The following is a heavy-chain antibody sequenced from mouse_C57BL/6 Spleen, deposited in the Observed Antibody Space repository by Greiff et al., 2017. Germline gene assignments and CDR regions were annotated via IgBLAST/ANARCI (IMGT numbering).Heavy chain of an antibody. CDR1: GYTFTDYE. D-gene: IGHD1-1*01. CDR2: IDPETGGT. Sequence: QVQLKQSGAELVRPGASVTLSCKASGYTFTDYEMHWVKQTPVHGLEWIGAIDPETGGTAYNPQFKGKAILTADKSSSTAYMELRSLTSEDSAVYYCTRATVVAPRFAYWGQGTLVTVSA. V-gene: IGHV1-15*01. CDR3: TRATVVAPRFAY. J-gene: IGHJ3*01.